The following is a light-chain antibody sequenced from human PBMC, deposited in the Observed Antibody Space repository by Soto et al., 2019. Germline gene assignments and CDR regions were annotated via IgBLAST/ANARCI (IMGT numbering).Light chain of an antibody. V-gene: IGKV3-20*01. CDR2: GAS. CDR3: QQYDSSPRGFT. CDR1: QSVRANY. J-gene: IGKJ2*01. Sequence: ELVLTQSPGTLSLSPGERATLSCRASQSVRANYLAWYQQKPGQAPRLLIYGASSRATGIPDRFSGSGSGTDFTLTISRLEPEDFAVCYCQQYDSSPRGFTFGLGTKLEIK.